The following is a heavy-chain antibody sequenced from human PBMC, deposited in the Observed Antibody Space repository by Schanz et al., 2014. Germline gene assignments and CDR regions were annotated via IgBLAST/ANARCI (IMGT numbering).Heavy chain of an antibody. V-gene: IGHV4-59*01. CDR1: AAFISRYY. CDR2: VNYIGST. J-gene: IGHJ4*02. Sequence: QVQLQESGPGLVKPSETLSLTCTVSAAFISRYYWSWVRQAPGKGLEWIGYVNYIGSTKYNPSLESRVTISADTSKKQFSLKMTSVTTADTAVYYCASTHWFGSGITIVDYWGQGTLXTVSS. CDR3: ASTHWFGSGITIVDY. D-gene: IGHD3-10*01.